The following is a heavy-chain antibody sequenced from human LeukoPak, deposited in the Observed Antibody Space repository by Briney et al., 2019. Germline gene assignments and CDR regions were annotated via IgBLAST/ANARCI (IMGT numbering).Heavy chain of an antibody. D-gene: IGHD5-12*01. CDR2: IKQDGSEK. CDR1: GFTFSSYW. Sequence: GGSLRLSCAASGFTFSSYWMSWVRQAPGKGLEWVANIKQDGSEKYYVDSVKGRFTISRDNAKNSLYLQMNSLRAEDTAVYYCARPNIVATRGSFGYWGQGTLVTVSS. CDR3: ARPNIVATRGSFGY. V-gene: IGHV3-7*01. J-gene: IGHJ4*02.